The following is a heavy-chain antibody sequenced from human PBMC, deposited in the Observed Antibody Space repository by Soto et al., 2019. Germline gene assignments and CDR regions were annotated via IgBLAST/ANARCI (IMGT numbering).Heavy chain of an antibody. V-gene: IGHV3-30-3*01. CDR2: ILHDGTKK. J-gene: IGHJ4*02. CDR1: GFSFSDFA. Sequence: GGSLRLSCEASGFSFSDFAMHWVRQTPGKGLERVAIILHDGTKKYYADSVKGRFTISRDNSKNTLYLQMNSLRAEDTAVYYCARETTVTTSGYWDQGTLVTVSS. D-gene: IGHD4-17*01. CDR3: ARETTVTTSGY.